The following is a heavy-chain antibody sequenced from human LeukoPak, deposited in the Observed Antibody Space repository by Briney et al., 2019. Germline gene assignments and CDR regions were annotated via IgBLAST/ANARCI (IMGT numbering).Heavy chain of an antibody. CDR3: ARECGGSCPHYYYYGMDV. J-gene: IGHJ6*02. CDR2: ISSSSSYI. V-gene: IGHV3-21*01. CDR1: GFPFSSYS. Sequence: NPGGALRLSCAASGFPFSSYSMTWVRRAPGKGLEWVSSISSSSSYIYYAGTVKCRFTISRDNAKNSLYLQMNSLRAEDTAVYYCARECGGSCPHYYYYGMDVWGQGTTVTVSS. D-gene: IGHD2-15*01.